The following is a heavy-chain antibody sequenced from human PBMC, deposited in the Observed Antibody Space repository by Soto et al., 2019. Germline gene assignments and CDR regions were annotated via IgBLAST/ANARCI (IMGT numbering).Heavy chain of an antibody. J-gene: IGHJ3*02. CDR2: IYTSGST. V-gene: IGHV4-4*07. CDR1: GGSLSNYY. Sequence: QVQLQESGPGLVKPSETLSLTCTVSGGSLSNYYWSWIRQPAGKGLEWIGRIYTSGSTNYNPSLTSRVTMSREMTKHEFSLTLSSVTAADTAVYYCARIRRTVTSTPLGAFDIWGQGTMVTVSS. CDR3: ARIRRTVTSTPLGAFDI. D-gene: IGHD4-17*01.